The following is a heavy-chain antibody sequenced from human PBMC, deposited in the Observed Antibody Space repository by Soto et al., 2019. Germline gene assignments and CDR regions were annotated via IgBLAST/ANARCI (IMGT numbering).Heavy chain of an antibody. D-gene: IGHD5-18*01. Sequence: QVHLVQSGAEGKKPGASVKVSCKTSGYTFTNNVIYWVRQAPGQRLEWMGWVNAGNDNTKWSREFQGRLTLTKDSSTTTDYMELSSLTSEDTAIYFCAREVPYGYSRFDYWGQGTLVTVSS. CDR3: AREVPYGYSRFDY. V-gene: IGHV1-3*01. J-gene: IGHJ4*02. CDR2: VNAGNDNT. CDR1: GYTFTNNV.